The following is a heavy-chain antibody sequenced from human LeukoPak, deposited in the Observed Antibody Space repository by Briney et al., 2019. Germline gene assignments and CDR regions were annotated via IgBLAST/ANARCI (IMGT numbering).Heavy chain of an antibody. CDR1: GGTFSSYA. CDR2: IIPIFGTA. V-gene: IGHV1-69*06. D-gene: IGHD1-26*01. J-gene: IGHJ4*02. Sequence: ATVKASCKASGGTFSSYAISWVRQAPGQGLEWMGGIIPIFGTANYAQKFQGRVTITADKSTSTAYMELSSLRSEDTAVYYCASRKLGGDYWGQGTLVTVSS. CDR3: ASRKLGGDY.